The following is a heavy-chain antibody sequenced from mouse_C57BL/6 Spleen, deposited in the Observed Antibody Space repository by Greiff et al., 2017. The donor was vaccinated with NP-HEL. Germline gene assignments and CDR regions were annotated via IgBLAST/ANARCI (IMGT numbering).Heavy chain of an antibody. CDR1: GFTFSDYG. CDR3: AKDYGSSYYYAMDY. D-gene: IGHD1-1*01. V-gene: IGHV5-17*01. J-gene: IGHJ4*01. Sequence: EVQGVESGGGLVKPGGSLKLSCAASGFTFSDYGMHWVRQAPEKGLEWVAYISSGSSTIYYADTVKGRFTISRDNAKNTLFLQMTSLRSEDTAMYYCAKDYGSSYYYAMDYWGQGTSVTVSS. CDR2: ISSGSSTI.